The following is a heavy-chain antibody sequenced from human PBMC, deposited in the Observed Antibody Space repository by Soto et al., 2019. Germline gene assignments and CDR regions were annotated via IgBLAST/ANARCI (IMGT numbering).Heavy chain of an antibody. V-gene: IGHV3-30-3*01. CDR1: GLTFTSSS. CDR2: ISENGDRQ. J-gene: IGHJ4*02. D-gene: IGHD4-17*01. Sequence: LRLSCTASGLTFTSSSFHWVRQAPGKGLEWVAVISENGDRQYSTESVRGRFLISRDSSKNTVYLQMNSLRPEDTGVYFCARRLATTVSALGYWGQGALVTVSS. CDR3: ARRLATTVSALGY.